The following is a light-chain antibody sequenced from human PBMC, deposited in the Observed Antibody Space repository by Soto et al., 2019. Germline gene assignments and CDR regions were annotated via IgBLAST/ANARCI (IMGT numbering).Light chain of an antibody. V-gene: IGKV1-6*01. CDR2: AAS. J-gene: IGKJ2*01. CDR1: QRIRND. CDR3: LQDYNYPRT. Sequence: AIQLTQSPSSLSASVGDRVTITCRASQRIRNDLGWYQLKPGKAPKLLIYAASSLQSGVPSRFSGSGSGTDFTLTISSLQPEDFATYYCLQDYNYPRTFGQGTKLEIK.